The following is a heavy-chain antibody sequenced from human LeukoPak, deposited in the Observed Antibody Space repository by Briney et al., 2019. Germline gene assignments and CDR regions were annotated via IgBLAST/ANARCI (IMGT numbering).Heavy chain of an antibody. CDR2: ISYDGSNK. D-gene: IGHD3-10*01. Sequence: GGSLRLSCAASGFTFSNYGMHWVRQAPGKGLEWVALISYDGSNKYFADSVKGRFTISRDNSKNTLYLQMNSLRAEDTAIYYCAKDPAFGSGTYYPFDYWGQGTLVTVSS. CDR1: GFTFSNYG. CDR3: AKDPAFGSGTYYPFDY. V-gene: IGHV3-30*18. J-gene: IGHJ4*02.